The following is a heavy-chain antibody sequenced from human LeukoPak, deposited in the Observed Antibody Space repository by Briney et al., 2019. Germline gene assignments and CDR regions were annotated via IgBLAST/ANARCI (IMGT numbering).Heavy chain of an antibody. CDR1: GFTFSNYW. Sequence: PGGSLRLSCAASGFTFSNYWMHWVRQAPGKGLVWVSRISGDGSSTNYADSVKGRFTISRDYAKNTVYLQMNSLRAEDTAVYYCTRDVLFGGQGTLVTVSS. J-gene: IGHJ4*02. D-gene: IGHD2-21*01. V-gene: IGHV3-74*01. CDR2: ISGDGSST. CDR3: TRDVLF.